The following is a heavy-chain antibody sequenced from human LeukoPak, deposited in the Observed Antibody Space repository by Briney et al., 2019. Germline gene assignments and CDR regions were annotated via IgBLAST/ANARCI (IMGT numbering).Heavy chain of an antibody. CDR3: ARGLREWELLGVSNFDY. CDR2: ISYDGSNK. CDR1: GFTFSSYA. D-gene: IGHD1-26*01. J-gene: IGHJ4*02. Sequence: GRSLKLSCAASGFTFSSYAMHWVRQAPGKGLELVAVISYDGSNKYYADSVKGRFTISRDNSKNTLYLQMNSLRAEDTAVYYCARGLREWELLGVSNFDYWGQGTLVTVSS. V-gene: IGHV3-30-3*01.